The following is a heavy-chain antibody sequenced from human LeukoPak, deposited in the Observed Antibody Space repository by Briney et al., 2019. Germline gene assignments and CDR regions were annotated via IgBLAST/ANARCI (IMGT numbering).Heavy chain of an antibody. CDR2: IYYSGST. CDR3: AGRFLEWLLDY. J-gene: IGHJ4*02. D-gene: IGHD3-3*01. Sequence: PSETLSLTCTVSGGSISSGDYYWSWIRQPPGKGLEWIGYIYYSGSTYYNPSLKSRVTISVDTSKNQFSLKLSSVTAADTAVYYCAGRFLEWLLDYWGQGTLVTVSS. V-gene: IGHV4-30-4*01. CDR1: GGSISSGDYY.